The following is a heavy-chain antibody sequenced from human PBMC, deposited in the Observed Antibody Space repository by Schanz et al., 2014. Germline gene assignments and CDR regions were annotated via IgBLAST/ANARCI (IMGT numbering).Heavy chain of an antibody. J-gene: IGHJ4*02. V-gene: IGHV1-46*03. CDR1: GYTFTSYY. CDR3: ARGGFFDSTSFDS. D-gene: IGHD2-2*01. Sequence: QVQLVQSGAEVKKPGASVKVSCKASGYTFTSYYMHWVRQAPGQGLEWMGIINPSGGSTSYAQKFQGRVIMTEDTSTDTAYVELSSLRSEDTAVYYCARGGFFDSTSFDSWGQGTLVTVSS. CDR2: INPSGGST.